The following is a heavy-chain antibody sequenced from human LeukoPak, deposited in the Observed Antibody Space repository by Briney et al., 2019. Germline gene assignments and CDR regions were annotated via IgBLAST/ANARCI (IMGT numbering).Heavy chain of an antibody. D-gene: IGHD6-19*01. V-gene: IGHV4-34*01. CDR2: INHSGST. CDR3: AREPQWNDAFDI. CDR1: GGSFSGYY. Sequence: PSETLSLTCAVYGGSFSGYYWSWIRQPPGKGLEWIGEINHSGSTNYNPSLKSRVTISVDTSKNQFSLKLSSVTAADTAVYYCAREPQWNDAFDIWGQGTMATVSS. J-gene: IGHJ3*02.